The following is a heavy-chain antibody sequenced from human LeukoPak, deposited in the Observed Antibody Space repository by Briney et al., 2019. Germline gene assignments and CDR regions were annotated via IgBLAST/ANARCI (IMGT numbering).Heavy chain of an antibody. Sequence: ASVKVSCKASGYTFTSYGISWVRQAPGQGLEWMGWISAYNGNTNYAQKLQGRVTMTTDTSTSTAYMELRSLRSDDTAVYYCARSPRGQMLGTNFDYWSQGTLVTVSS. D-gene: IGHD2-8*01. J-gene: IGHJ4*02. CDR3: ARSPRGQMLGTNFDY. V-gene: IGHV1-18*01. CDR1: GYTFTSYG. CDR2: ISAYNGNT.